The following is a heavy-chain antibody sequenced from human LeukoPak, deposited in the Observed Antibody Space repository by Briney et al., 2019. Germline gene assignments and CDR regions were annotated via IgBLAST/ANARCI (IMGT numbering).Heavy chain of an antibody. Sequence: SETLSLTCTVSGGSISSYYWSWIRQPAGKGLEWIGRIYTSGSTNYNPSLKSRVTMSVDTSKNRFSLKLSSVTAADTAVYYCARARHYYDSSGYGAFDTWGQGTMVTVSS. V-gene: IGHV4-4*07. J-gene: IGHJ3*02. CDR3: ARARHYYDSSGYGAFDT. D-gene: IGHD3-22*01. CDR2: IYTSGST. CDR1: GGSISSYY.